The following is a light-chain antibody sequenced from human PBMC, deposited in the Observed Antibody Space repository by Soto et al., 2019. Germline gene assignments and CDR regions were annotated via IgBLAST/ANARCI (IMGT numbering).Light chain of an antibody. Sequence: EIVLTQSPDTLSLSQGDRATLSCRASQSLNTKYLAWYQQKPGQAPRLLIHGASSRATAIPDRFRGSGSGTEFTLTIFRLEPEDFAVYYCQLYGRVLTFGGGTKVEI. CDR1: QSLNTKY. CDR3: QLYGRVLT. J-gene: IGKJ4*01. CDR2: GAS. V-gene: IGKV3-20*01.